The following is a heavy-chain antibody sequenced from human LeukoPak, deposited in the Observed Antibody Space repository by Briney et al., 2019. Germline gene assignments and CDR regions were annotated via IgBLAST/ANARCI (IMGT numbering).Heavy chain of an antibody. J-gene: IGHJ4*02. CDR2: IKSKSDGGTI. V-gene: IGHV3-15*07. CDR1: GFTFSSTW. Sequence: GGSLRLSCAASGFTFSSTWMNWVRQAPGKGLEWVGRIKSKSDGGTIDYAAPVKGRFTISRDDSKNTLYLQMHSLTTEDTAVYYCATTRTYWGQGTLVTISS. CDR3: ATTRTY.